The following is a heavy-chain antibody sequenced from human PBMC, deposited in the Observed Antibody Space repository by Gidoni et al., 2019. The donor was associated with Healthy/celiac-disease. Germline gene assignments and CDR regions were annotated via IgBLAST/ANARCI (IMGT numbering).Heavy chain of an antibody. Sequence: QVQLQQWGAGLLKPSETLSLTCAVYGGSFSGYYWSWIRQPPGKGLEWIGEINHSGSTNYNPSLKSRVTISVDTSKNQFSLKLSSVTAADTAVYYCARGRFTMVRGVIVGGWFDPWGQGTLVTVSS. CDR1: GGSFSGYY. V-gene: IGHV4-34*01. J-gene: IGHJ5*02. CDR2: INHSGST. CDR3: ARGRFTMVRGVIVGGWFDP. D-gene: IGHD3-10*01.